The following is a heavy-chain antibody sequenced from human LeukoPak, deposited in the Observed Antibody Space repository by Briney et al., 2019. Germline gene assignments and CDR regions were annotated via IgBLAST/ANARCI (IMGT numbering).Heavy chain of an antibody. CDR1: GFTFSSYG. J-gene: IGHJ4*02. CDR3: ANDYGDFAFDY. Sequence: GGSLKLSCAASGFTFSSYGMHWVRQAPGKGLEWVAVISYDGSNKYYADSVKGRFTISRDNSKNTLYLQMNSLRAEDTAVYYRANDYGDFAFDYWGQGTLVTVSS. V-gene: IGHV3-30*18. CDR2: ISYDGSNK. D-gene: IGHD4-17*01.